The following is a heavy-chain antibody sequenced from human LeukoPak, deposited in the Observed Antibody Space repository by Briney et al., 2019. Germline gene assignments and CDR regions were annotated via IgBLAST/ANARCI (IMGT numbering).Heavy chain of an antibody. CDR3: AKDIAQGYTFGSIEQDY. J-gene: IGHJ4*02. D-gene: IGHD5-18*01. CDR2: ISSSSSTI. V-gene: IGHV3-48*01. CDR1: GFTFSSYS. Sequence: PGGSLRLSCAASGFTFSSYSMNWVRQAPGKGLEWVSYISSSSSTIYYADSVKGRFTISRDNSKDTLSLQMNSLRAEDTAVYYCAKDIAQGYTFGSIEQDYWGQGTLVTVSS.